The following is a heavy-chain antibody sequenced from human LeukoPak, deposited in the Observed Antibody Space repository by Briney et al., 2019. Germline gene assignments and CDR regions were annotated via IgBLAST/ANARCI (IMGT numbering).Heavy chain of an antibody. J-gene: IGHJ1*01. CDR3: AGEESYGYAEYFQH. V-gene: IGHV3-7*01. CDR1: GFTFSSYW. CDR2: IKQDGSEK. Sequence: GGSLRLSCAASGFTFSSYWMSWVRQAPGKGLEWVANIKQDGSEKYYVDSVKGRFTISRDNAKNSLYLQMNSLRAEDTAVYYCAGEESYGYAEYFQHWGQGTLVTVSS. D-gene: IGHD5-18*01.